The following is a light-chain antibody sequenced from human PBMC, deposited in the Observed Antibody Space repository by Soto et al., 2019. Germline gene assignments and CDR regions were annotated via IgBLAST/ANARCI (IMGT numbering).Light chain of an antibody. CDR1: QSIRSER. Sequence: EIVFTQSPDTLSLSPGEGATLSCRASQSIRSERLAWYQQKPGQAPRLVIFDASNRASGMPERFSGSGSGTDFTLTIARLEPEDFAVYYCQEYDGAPITFGLGTRLEIK. CDR2: DAS. J-gene: IGKJ5*01. CDR3: QEYDGAPIT. V-gene: IGKV3-20*01.